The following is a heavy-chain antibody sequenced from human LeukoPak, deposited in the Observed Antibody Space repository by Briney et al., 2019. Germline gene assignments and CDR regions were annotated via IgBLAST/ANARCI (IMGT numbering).Heavy chain of an antibody. J-gene: IGHJ4*02. V-gene: IGHV4-59*08. CDR2: IYYSGST. D-gene: IGHD5-18*01. Sequence: PSGTLSLTCTVSGGSISSYYWSWIRQPPGKGLEWIGYIYYSGSTKNNPSLTSRVTISVDPSKSQFSLKLSSVTAADTAVYYCARNERGTAMVTSFDYWGQGTLVTVSS. CDR1: GGSISSYY. CDR3: ARNERGTAMVTSFDY.